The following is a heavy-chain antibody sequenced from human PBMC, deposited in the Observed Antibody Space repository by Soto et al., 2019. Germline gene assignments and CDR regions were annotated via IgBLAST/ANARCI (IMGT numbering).Heavy chain of an antibody. CDR3: ARDNQDRRIAVAQGEWLLLSYYYGMDV. D-gene: IGHD6-19*01. CDR1: GFTFSSYG. V-gene: IGHV3-33*01. Sequence: PGGSLRLSCAASGFTFSSYGMHWVRQAPGKGLEWVAVIWYDGSNKYYADSVKGRFTISRDNSKNTLYLQMNSLRAEDTAVYYCARDNQDRRIAVAQGEWLLLSYYYGMDVWGQGTTVTVSS. CDR2: IWYDGSNK. J-gene: IGHJ6*02.